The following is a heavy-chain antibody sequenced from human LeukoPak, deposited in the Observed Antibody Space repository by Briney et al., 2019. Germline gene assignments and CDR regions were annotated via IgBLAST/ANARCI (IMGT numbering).Heavy chain of an antibody. CDR1: GFTFSSYW. J-gene: IGHJ4*02. D-gene: IGHD3-10*01. V-gene: IGHV3-7*01. CDR2: IKQDGSEK. Sequence: GGSLRLSCAASGFTFSSYWMSWVRQAPGKGLEWVANIKQDGSEKYYVDSVKGRFTISRDNAKNSLYLQMNSLRAEDTALYYCARALLSGSGSPGYFDYWGQGTLVTVSS. CDR3: ARALLSGSGSPGYFDY.